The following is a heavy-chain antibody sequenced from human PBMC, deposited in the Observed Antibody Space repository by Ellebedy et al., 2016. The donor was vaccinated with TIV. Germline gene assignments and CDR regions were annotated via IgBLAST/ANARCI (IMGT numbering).Heavy chain of an antibody. V-gene: IGHV3-48*02. CDR2: MSSSSSTI. Sequence: GGSLRLXXAASGFTFSSYSMNWVRQAPGKGLEWVSYMSSSSSTIYYADSVKGRFTISRDNAKNSLYLQMNSLRDEDTAVYYCAREPIFGVVMYYFGLDVWGQGTTVTVSS. D-gene: IGHD3-3*01. CDR1: GFTFSSYS. CDR3: AREPIFGVVMYYFGLDV. J-gene: IGHJ6*02.